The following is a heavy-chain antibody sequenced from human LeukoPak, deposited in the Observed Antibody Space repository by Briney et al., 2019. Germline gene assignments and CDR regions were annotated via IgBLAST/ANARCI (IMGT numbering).Heavy chain of an antibody. CDR3: ARLSAYYYGSYFYYYMDV. CDR2: IRQDESER. D-gene: IGHD3-10*01. CDR1: GFSFSSYW. V-gene: IGHV3-7*01. Sequence: GGSLRLSCEGSGFSFSSYWMTWVRQLPGKGPEWVANIRQDESERYFADSVKGRFTISRDNAKKSVYLHMSSLRAEDTALYYCARLSAYYYGSYFYYYMDVWGKGTTVTISS. J-gene: IGHJ6*03.